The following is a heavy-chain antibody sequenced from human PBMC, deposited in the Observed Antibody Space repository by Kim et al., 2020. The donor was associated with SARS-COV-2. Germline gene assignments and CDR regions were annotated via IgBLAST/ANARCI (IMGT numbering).Heavy chain of an antibody. Sequence: SETLSLTCAVYGGSFSGYYWSWIRQPPGKGLEWIGEINHSGSTNYNPSLKSRVTISVDTSKNQFSLKLSSVTAADTAVYYCARGALWEVNYYDSSGNRGAAFDIWGQGTMVTVSS. V-gene: IGHV4-34*01. CDR3: ARGALWEVNYYDSSGNRGAAFDI. CDR1: GGSFSGYY. D-gene: IGHD3-22*01. CDR2: INHSGST. J-gene: IGHJ3*02.